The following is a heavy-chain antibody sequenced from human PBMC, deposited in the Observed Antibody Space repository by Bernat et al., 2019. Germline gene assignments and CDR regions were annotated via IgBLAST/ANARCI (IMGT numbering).Heavy chain of an antibody. CDR3: VRVPRLADY. V-gene: IGHV3-7*03. J-gene: IGHJ4*02. CDR2: INLDGSEK. Sequence: EVQLVESGGGLVPPGGSLRLSCVVSGFTFSNPWMNWVRQAPGKGLEWVAYINLDGSEKNYVDSVRGRFTISRDNAKNSLYLEMNNLRAEDTAVYYCVRVPRLADYWGQGTLVTVSA. CDR1: GFTFSNPW. D-gene: IGHD3-3*02.